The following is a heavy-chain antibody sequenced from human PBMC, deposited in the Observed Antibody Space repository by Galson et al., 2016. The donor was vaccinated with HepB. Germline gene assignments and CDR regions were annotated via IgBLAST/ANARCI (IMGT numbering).Heavy chain of an antibody. CDR1: GGSLSGYY. CDR2: ISSSSSYI. CDR3: ARGDIVRAIFDY. D-gene: IGHD1-26*01. J-gene: IGHJ4*02. V-gene: IGHV3-21*01. Sequence: ETLSLTCAVYGGSLSGYYWTWIRQPPGKGLEWVSSISSSSSYIYYADSVKGRFTISRDNAKNSLYLQMNSLRAEDTAVYYCARGDIVRAIFDYWGQGTLVTASS.